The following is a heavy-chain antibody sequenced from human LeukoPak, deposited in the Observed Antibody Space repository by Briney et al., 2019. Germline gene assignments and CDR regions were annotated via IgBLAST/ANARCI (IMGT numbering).Heavy chain of an antibody. CDR1: GYTFTGYY. CDR3: AREGVAQWLAIDHFDY. V-gene: IGHV1-2*02. CDR2: INPNSGGT. Sequence: GASVKVFCKASGYTFTGYYMHWVRQAPGQGLEWMGWINPNSGGTNYAQKFQGRVTMTRDTSISTAYMELSRLRSDDTAVYYCAREGVAQWLAIDHFDYWGQGTLVTVSS. D-gene: IGHD6-19*01. J-gene: IGHJ4*02.